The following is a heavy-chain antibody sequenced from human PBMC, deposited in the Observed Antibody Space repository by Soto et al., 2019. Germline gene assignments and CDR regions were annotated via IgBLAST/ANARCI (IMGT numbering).Heavy chain of an antibody. CDR3: AKCGGRCYSGVDY. Sequence: EVQLLESGGGLVQPGGSLRLSCAASGFTFSSYAMSWVRQAPGKGLEWVSAISGSGGSTYYADSGKGRFTISRDNFKNTRYLQMNSLRAEDTAVYYCAKCGGRCYSGVDYWGQGTLVTVSS. CDR2: ISGSGGST. D-gene: IGHD2-15*01. J-gene: IGHJ4*02. V-gene: IGHV3-23*01. CDR1: GFTFSSYA.